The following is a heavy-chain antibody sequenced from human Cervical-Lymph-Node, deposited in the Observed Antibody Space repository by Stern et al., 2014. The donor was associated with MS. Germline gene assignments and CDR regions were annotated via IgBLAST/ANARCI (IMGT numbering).Heavy chain of an antibody. CDR1: GFTFSSYA. Sequence: QVQLVESGGGVVQPGRSLRLSCAASGFTFSSYAMHWVRQAPGKGLEWVAVISYDGSNKYYADSVKGRFTISRDNSKNTLYLQMNSLRAEDTAVYYCARDSQNWIDSSGYCMGYWGQGTLVTVSS. CDR2: ISYDGSNK. CDR3: ARDSQNWIDSSGYCMGY. D-gene: IGHD3-22*01. V-gene: IGHV3-30*01. J-gene: IGHJ4*02.